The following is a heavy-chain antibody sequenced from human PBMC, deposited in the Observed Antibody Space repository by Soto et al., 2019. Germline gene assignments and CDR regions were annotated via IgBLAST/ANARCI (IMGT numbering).Heavy chain of an antibody. Sequence: QVQLQAWGTGLVKPSQTLSLTCTVSGGSISSGDYYWSWIRQHPGKGLEWIGYIYYSGSTYYNPSLKSRVTISVDTSKNQFSLKLSSVTAADTAVYYCARWWSGSRQGFDPWGQGTLVTVSS. V-gene: IGHV4-31*03. J-gene: IGHJ5*02. CDR2: IYYSGST. D-gene: IGHD3-3*01. CDR1: GGSISSGDYY. CDR3: ARWWSGSRQGFDP.